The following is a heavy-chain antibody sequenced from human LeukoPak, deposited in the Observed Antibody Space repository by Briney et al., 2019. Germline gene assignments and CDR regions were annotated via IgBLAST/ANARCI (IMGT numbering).Heavy chain of an antibody. J-gene: IGHJ4*02. V-gene: IGHV3-30*04. CDR2: ISYDGSNK. CDR3: ARSVRFLEGGLLY. D-gene: IGHD3-3*01. CDR1: GFTLSVYT. Sequence: GGSLRLSCAASGFTLSVYTMHWVRQAPGKGLEWVAIISYDGSNKYYADSVEGRFTISRDNSKNTLYLQMNSLRAEDTAVYYCARSVRFLEGGLLYWGQGTLVTVSS.